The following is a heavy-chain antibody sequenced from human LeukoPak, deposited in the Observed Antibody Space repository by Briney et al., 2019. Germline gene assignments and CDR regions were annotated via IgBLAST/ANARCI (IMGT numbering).Heavy chain of an antibody. Sequence: GGSLRLSCAASGFTFSSYSMNWVRQAPGKGLEWVSSISSSGSYICYADSVKGRFTISRDNAKNSLYLQMNSLRAEDTAVYYCAKSGSRYYYYMDVWGKGTTVTVSS. CDR2: ISSSGSYI. CDR3: AKSGSRYYYYMDV. D-gene: IGHD1-26*01. V-gene: IGHV3-21*01. J-gene: IGHJ6*03. CDR1: GFTFSSYS.